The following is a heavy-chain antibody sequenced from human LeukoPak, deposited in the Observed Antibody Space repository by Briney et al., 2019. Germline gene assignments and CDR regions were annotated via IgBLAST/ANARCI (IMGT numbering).Heavy chain of an antibody. CDR2: FDPEDGET. CDR1: GYTLTELS. V-gene: IGHV1-24*01. Sequence: GASVKVSCKVSGYTLTELSMHWVRQAPGKGLEWMGGFDPEDGETIYAQKFQGRVTMTRDTSISTAYVELSRLRSDDTAVYYCARVGVYGSGSYAAYYYMDVWGKGTTVTISS. CDR3: ARVGVYGSGSYAAYYYMDV. D-gene: IGHD3-10*01. J-gene: IGHJ6*03.